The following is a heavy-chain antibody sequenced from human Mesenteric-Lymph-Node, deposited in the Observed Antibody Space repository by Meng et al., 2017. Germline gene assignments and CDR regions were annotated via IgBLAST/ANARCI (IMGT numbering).Heavy chain of an antibody. CDR3: AREPYYGDEGIDY. Sequence: VALPEAGPGLVKPSQLLSLTCTVSGGSISSGDYYWSWIRPYPAKGLEWIGYIYYSGSTYYIPSLKSRVTISVDKSKNQFSLKLSSVTAADTAVYYCAREPYYGDEGIDYWGQGTLVTVSS. J-gene: IGHJ4*02. V-gene: IGHV4-31*03. D-gene: IGHD4-17*01. CDR2: IYYSGST. CDR1: GGSISSGDYY.